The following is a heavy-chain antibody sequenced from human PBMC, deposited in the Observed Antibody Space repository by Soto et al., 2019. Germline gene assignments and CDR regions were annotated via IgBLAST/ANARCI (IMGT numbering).Heavy chain of an antibody. CDR1: GGSFSGYY. CDR3: ARGLYRSSWYWIKLSFDY. D-gene: IGHD6-13*01. CDR2: INHTVST. Sequence: QVQLQQWGAGLLKPSETLSLTCAVYGGSFSGYYWSWIRQPPGKGLAWIGEINHTVSTNYNPSLKSRVAISVDTSKKQFCLRLSSVTAADRAVYFCARGLYRSSWYWIKLSFDYWGQGTLVTVSS. J-gene: IGHJ4*02. V-gene: IGHV4-34*01.